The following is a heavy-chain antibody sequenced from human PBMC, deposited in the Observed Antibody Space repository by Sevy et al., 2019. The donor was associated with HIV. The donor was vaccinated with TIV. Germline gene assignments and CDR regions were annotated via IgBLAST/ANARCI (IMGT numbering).Heavy chain of an antibody. V-gene: IGHV3-23*01. D-gene: IGHD2-8*01. Sequence: GGSLRLSCAASGFTFSSYAMSWVRQAPGKGLEWVSAISGSGGSTYYADSVMGRFTISRDNSKNTLYLQMNSLRAEDTAVYYCAKGGEYCTNGVCYGDDAFDIWGQGTMVTVSS. J-gene: IGHJ3*02. CDR1: GFTFSSYA. CDR3: AKGGEYCTNGVCYGDDAFDI. CDR2: ISGSGGST.